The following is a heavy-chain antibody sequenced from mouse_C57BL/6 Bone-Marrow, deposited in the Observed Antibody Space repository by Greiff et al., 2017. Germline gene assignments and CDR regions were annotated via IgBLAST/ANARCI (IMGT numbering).Heavy chain of an antibody. V-gene: IGHV14-2*01. D-gene: IGHD1-1*01. CDR1: GFNIKDYY. Sequence: DVKLQESGAELVKPGASVKLSCTASGFNIKDYYMHWVKQRTEQGLEWIGRIDPEDGETKYAPKFQGKATITADTSSNTAYLQLSSLTSEDTAVYYCARFITTVVEGEKNWYFDVWGTGTTVTVSS. J-gene: IGHJ1*03. CDR2: IDPEDGET. CDR3: ARFITTVVEGEKNWYFDV.